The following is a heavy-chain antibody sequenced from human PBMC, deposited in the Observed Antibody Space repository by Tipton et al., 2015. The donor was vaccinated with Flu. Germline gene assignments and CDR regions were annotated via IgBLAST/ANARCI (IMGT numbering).Heavy chain of an antibody. Sequence: SLRLSCAASGFTFSSYWMAWVRQAPGRGLEWVANIKHDESEKYYVDSVKGRFNVSRDNSKNVLYLQLNSLRVEDTSVYCCARDRDGALDYWGEGILVTVSS. V-gene: IGHV3-7*01. D-gene: IGHD4-17*01. CDR1: GFTFSSYW. CDR3: ARDRDGALDY. J-gene: IGHJ4*02. CDR2: IKHDESEK.